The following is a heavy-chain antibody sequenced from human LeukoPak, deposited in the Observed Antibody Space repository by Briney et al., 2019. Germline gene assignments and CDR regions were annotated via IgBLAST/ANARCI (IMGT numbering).Heavy chain of an antibody. V-gene: IGHV3-30*18. J-gene: IGHJ4*02. Sequence: PGRSLRLSRAASGFTFSSYGMHWVRQAPGKGLEWVAVISYDGSNKYYADSVKGRFTISRDNSKNTLYLQMNSLRAEDTAVYYCAKVHHVMQWLAYYFDYWGQGTLVTVSS. CDR1: GFTFSSYG. D-gene: IGHD6-19*01. CDR3: AKVHHVMQWLAYYFDY. CDR2: ISYDGSNK.